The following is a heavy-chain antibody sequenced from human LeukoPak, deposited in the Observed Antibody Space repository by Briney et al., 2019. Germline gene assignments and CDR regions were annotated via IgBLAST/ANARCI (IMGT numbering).Heavy chain of an antibody. CDR3: AQQSLRAPDY. V-gene: IGHV4-38-2*01. CDR2: IYHSGST. D-gene: IGHD3-16*01. Sequence: PSETLCLTCAVSGYSISSGYYWGWIRKPPEKEMEWIGNIYHSGSTYYNPSLKRRVTISVDTSKNQFSLKLSFLTAAATAIYSWAQQSLRAPDYWGQGTLVSVST. J-gene: IGHJ4*02. CDR1: GYSISSGYY.